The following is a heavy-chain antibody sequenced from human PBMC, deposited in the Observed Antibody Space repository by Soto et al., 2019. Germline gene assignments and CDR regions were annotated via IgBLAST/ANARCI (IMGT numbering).Heavy chain of an antibody. Sequence: SETLSLTCSVSGGTLNSGDYFWSWLRQPPGKGLEWIGSIFYTGSTYYSPSLKSRASMTMDTSKNLLSLRLRSLTAADTAVYFCARVKATLYRHYYFDYWGQGTPVTVSS. V-gene: IGHV4-30-4*01. CDR3: ARVKATLYRHYYFDY. J-gene: IGHJ4*02. D-gene: IGHD5-12*01. CDR2: IFYTGST. CDR1: GGTLNSGDYF.